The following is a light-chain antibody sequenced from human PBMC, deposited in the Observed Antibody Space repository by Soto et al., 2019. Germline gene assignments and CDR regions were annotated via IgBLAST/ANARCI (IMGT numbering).Light chain of an antibody. V-gene: IGKV3-20*01. Sequence: IVLTQSPGTLSLSPGERATLSCRASQSVSSSYLAWYQQKPGQAPRLLIYGASSRATGIPDRFSGSGSGTDFTLTISRLEPEDFAVYYGQQYGSSPPTCGQGTKVEIK. CDR1: QSVSSSY. J-gene: IGKJ1*01. CDR3: QQYGSSPPT. CDR2: GAS.